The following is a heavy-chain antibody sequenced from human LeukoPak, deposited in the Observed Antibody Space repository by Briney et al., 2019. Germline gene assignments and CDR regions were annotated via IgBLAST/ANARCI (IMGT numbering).Heavy chain of an antibody. CDR1: GFTFSSYG. D-gene: IGHD3-22*01. Sequence: PGGSLRLSCAASGFTFSSYGMHWVRQAPGKGLGWVAVIWYDGSNKYYADSVKGRFTISRDNSKNTLYLQMNSLRAEDTAVYYCASSGQYYYDSSGYYSLDYWGQGTLVTVSS. CDR3: ASSGQYYYDSSGYYSLDY. J-gene: IGHJ4*02. V-gene: IGHV3-33*01. CDR2: IWYDGSNK.